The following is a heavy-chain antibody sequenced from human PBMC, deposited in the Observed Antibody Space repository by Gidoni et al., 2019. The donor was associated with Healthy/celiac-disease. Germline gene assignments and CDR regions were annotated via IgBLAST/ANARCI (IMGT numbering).Heavy chain of an antibody. V-gene: IGHV3-23*01. D-gene: IGHD3-10*01. CDR1: GFTFSSYA. CDR2: ISGSGGST. CDR3: AKRSGYYGSGRDHWYFDL. J-gene: IGHJ2*01. Sequence: EVQLLESGGGLVQPGGSLRLSCAASGFTFSSYAMSWVRQAPGKGLEWVSAISGSGGSTYYADSVKGRFTISRDNSKNTLYLQMNSLRAEDTAVYYCAKRSGYYGSGRDHWYFDLWGRGTLVTVSS.